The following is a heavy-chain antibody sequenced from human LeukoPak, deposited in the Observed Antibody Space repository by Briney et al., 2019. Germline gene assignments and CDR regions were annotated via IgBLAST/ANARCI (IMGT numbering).Heavy chain of an antibody. V-gene: IGHV3-74*01. D-gene: IGHD1-26*01. J-gene: IGHJ4*02. Sequence: GGSLRLSCAASGFPFSSYWMHWVRPAPGKGMVWVSRINSDGSSTSYADSVKGRFTISRDNAKNTLYLQMNSLRAEDTAVYYCARDTSWETYDCWGQGTLVAVSS. CDR1: GFPFSSYW. CDR2: INSDGSST. CDR3: ARDTSWETYDC.